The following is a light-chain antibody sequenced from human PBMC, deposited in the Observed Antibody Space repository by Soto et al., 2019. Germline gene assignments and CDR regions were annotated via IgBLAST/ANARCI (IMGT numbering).Light chain of an antibody. CDR3: QQYDILPLT. J-gene: IGKJ4*02. Sequence: DRVTITCRASQSISTFLAWYQQKPGKAPQILIYDASKLEPGVGSRLSGGGSGARFTLTISRLQPNDFTSDYCQQYDILPLTFGGGTKVDIK. CDR1: QSISTF. V-gene: IGKV1-5*01. CDR2: DAS.